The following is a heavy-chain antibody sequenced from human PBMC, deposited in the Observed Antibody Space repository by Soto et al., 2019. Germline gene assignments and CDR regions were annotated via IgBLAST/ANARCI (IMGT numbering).Heavy chain of an antibody. D-gene: IGHD3-10*01. J-gene: IGHJ6*02. CDR3: AKGNYGSGYYGMDV. CDR2: ISGSGGST. CDR1: GFTFSSYA. V-gene: IGHV3-23*01. Sequence: PGGSLRLSCAASGFTFSSYAMSWVRQAPGKGLEWVSAISGSGGSTYYADSVKGRFTISRDNSKNTLYLQMNSLRAEDTAVYYCAKGNYGSGYYGMDVWGQGTTVPVSS.